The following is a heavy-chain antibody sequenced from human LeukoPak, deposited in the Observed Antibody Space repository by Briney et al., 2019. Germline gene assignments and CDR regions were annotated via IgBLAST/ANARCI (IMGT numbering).Heavy chain of an antibody. CDR3: ARTPGRVRGVIRLIGY. CDR1: VYSVTGCY. CDR2: VNPNSGGT. Sequence: SVTVSRKCSVYSVTGCYMHWVRPAPGQGLEWVGWVNPNSGGTNYAQKFQGRVTMTKDTSISTAYIELSRLRSDDTAVYYCARTPGRVRGVIRLIGYWGQGTLVTVSS. V-gene: IGHV1-2*02. J-gene: IGHJ4*02. D-gene: IGHD3-10*01.